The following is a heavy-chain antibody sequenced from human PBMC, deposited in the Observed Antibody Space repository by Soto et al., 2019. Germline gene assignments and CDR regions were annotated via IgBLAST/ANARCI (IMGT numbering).Heavy chain of an antibody. J-gene: IGHJ4*02. CDR1: GGSISSGGSY. CDR3: ARDGSGYTIFDY. CDR2: IYYSGST. Sequence: QVQLQESGPGLVKPSQTLSLTCTVPGGSISSGGSYWSWLRQHPGKGLEWIGYIYYSGSTYYNPSLKSRVTISVDTSKNQFSLKLSSVTAADTAVYYCARDGSGYTIFDYWGQGTLVTVSS. V-gene: IGHV4-31*03. D-gene: IGHD5-12*01.